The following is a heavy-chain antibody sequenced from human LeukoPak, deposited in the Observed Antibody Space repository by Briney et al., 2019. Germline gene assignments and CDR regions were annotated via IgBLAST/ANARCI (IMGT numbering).Heavy chain of an antibody. J-gene: IGHJ4*02. Sequence: ASVKVSCKASGYTFTSYYMHWVRQAPGQGLEWMGIINPSGGSTSYAQKFQGRVTMTRDTSISTAYMELSRLRSDDTAVYYCASSATKLSSFDYWGQGTLVTVSS. CDR2: INPSGGST. V-gene: IGHV1-46*01. CDR3: ASSATKLSSFDY. D-gene: IGHD1-26*01. CDR1: GYTFTSYY.